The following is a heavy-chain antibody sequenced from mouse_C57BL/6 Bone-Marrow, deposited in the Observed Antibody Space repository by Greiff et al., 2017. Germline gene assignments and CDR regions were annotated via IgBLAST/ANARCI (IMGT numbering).Heavy chain of an antibody. CDR3: ARQSGYYGRALYYFDY. CDR2: ISSGGSYT. D-gene: IGHD1-1*01. Sequence: DVKLVESGGDLVKPGGSLKLSCAASGFTFSSYGMSWVRQTPDKRLEWVATISSGGSYTNYPDSVKGRFTISRDNAKNTLYLQMGSLKSEDTAMYYCARQSGYYGRALYYFDYWGQGTTLTVSS. CDR1: GFTFSSYG. J-gene: IGHJ2*01. V-gene: IGHV5-6*02.